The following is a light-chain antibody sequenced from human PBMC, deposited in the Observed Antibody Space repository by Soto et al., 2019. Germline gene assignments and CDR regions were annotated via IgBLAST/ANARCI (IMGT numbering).Light chain of an antibody. CDR2: EVS. CDR1: SSDVGIYNS. V-gene: IGLV2-8*01. J-gene: IGLJ7*01. Sequence: QSALTQPPSASGSPGQSVTISCTGTSSDVGIYNSLSWYQQHPGKAPKLMIFEVSKRPSGVPHCFSGSKSGNTASLTVSGLQPEDEADYYCSSYSGSNDLVFGGGTQLTVL. CDR3: SSYSGSNDLV.